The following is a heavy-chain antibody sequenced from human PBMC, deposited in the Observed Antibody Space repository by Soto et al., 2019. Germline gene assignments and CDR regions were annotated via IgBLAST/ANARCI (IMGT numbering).Heavy chain of an antibody. J-gene: IGHJ4*02. V-gene: IGHV3-53*01. Sequence: GGSLRLSCAASGFTVSYNYMSWVRQAPGKGLEWVSVIYSGGNTYYADSVKGRFTISRDDSKNTVYLQMNSLRADDTAVYYCERQKTFGEFDYWGQGTLVTVYS. CDR1: GFTVSYNY. CDR3: ERQKTFGEFDY. D-gene: IGHD3-10*01. CDR2: IYSGGNT.